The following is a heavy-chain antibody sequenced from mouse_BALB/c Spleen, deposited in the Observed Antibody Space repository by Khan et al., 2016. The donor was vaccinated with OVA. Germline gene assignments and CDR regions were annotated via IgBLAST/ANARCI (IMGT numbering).Heavy chain of an antibody. CDR1: GYTFSSYW. Sequence: QVQLKQSGGDLMKPGASVKISCKATGYTFSSYWIEWVKQRPGHGLEWIGQIFPGSVSTTYNEKFKGKATFTAVTSSNTAYMQLSSLTSEDSAVYYCARGGYGGFAYWGQGTLVTVSA. CDR2: IFPGSVST. V-gene: IGHV1-9*01. CDR3: ARGGYGGFAY. D-gene: IGHD2-2*01. J-gene: IGHJ3*01.